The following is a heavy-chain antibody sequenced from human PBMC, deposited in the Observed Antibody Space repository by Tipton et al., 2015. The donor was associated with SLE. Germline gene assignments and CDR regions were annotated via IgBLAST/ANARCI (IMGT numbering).Heavy chain of an antibody. Sequence: TLSLTCTVSGGSIRSYYWSWIRQAPGKGLEWIGYIYDSENTNYNPSLKSRVTISSDTPKNQFSLKLSSVTAADTAVYYCALDYDILTGRGNFDYWGQGTLVTVSS. D-gene: IGHD3-9*01. CDR2: IYDSENT. CDR3: ALDYDILTGRGNFDY. J-gene: IGHJ4*02. CDR1: GGSIRSYY. V-gene: IGHV4-59*12.